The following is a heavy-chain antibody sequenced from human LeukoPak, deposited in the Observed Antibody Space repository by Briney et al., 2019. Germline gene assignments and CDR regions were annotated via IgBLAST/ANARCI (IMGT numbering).Heavy chain of an antibody. CDR3: ARDSARVSRTYYYYYYYMDV. D-gene: IGHD4/OR15-4a*01. J-gene: IGHJ6*03. CDR2: ISAYNGNT. Sequence: GASVKVSCKASGYTFTSYGISWVRQAPGQGLEWMGWISAYNGNTNYAQKLQGRVTMTTDTSTSTAYMELRSLRSDDTAVYYCARDSARVSRTYYYYYYYMDVWGKGTTVTISS. V-gene: IGHV1-18*01. CDR1: GYTFTSYG.